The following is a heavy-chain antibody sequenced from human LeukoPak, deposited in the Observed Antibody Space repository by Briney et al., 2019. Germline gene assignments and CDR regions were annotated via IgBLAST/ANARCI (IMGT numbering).Heavy chain of an antibody. D-gene: IGHD5-18*01. CDR3: ARSVDTAMVHFDY. Sequence: PSETLSLTCAVYGGSFSGYYWSWIRQPPGKGLECIGEINHSGSTNYNPSLKSRVTISVDTSKNQFSLKLSSVTAADTAVYYCARSVDTAMVHFDYWGQGTLVTVSS. CDR2: INHSGST. CDR1: GGSFSGYY. J-gene: IGHJ4*02. V-gene: IGHV4-34*01.